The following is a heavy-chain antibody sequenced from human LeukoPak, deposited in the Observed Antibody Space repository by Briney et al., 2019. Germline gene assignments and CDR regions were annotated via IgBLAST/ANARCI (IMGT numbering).Heavy chain of an antibody. J-gene: IGHJ6*03. D-gene: IGHD4-17*01. Sequence: GGSLRLSCAASGFTFSDHYMDWVRQAPGKGLEWVGRTRDKPNSYTTEYAASVKGRFTISRDDSKNSLYLQMNSLKTEDTAVYYCARVTVPTGSYYYYMDVWGKGTTVTVSS. CDR1: GFTFSDHY. CDR2: TRDKPNSYTT. CDR3: ARVTVPTGSYYYYMDV. V-gene: IGHV3-72*01.